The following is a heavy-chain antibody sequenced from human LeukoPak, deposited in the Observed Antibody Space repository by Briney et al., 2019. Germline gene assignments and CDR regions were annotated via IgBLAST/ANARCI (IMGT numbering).Heavy chain of an antibody. V-gene: IGHV3-20*04. CDR2: INWNGGST. D-gene: IGHD1-26*01. CDR1: GFMFGSYW. Sequence: GGSLRLSCAASGFMFGSYWMTWVRQAPGKGLEWVSGINWNGGSTGYADSVKGRFTISRDNAKNSLYLQMNSLRAEDTALYYCASGGIYYGAAFDFWGQGTLVTVSS. J-gene: IGHJ4*02. CDR3: ASGGIYYGAAFDF.